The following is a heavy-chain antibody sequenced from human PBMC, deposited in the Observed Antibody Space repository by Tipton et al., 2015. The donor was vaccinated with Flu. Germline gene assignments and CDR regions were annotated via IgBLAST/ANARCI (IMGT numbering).Heavy chain of an antibody. CDR2: IYQTGST. V-gene: IGHV4-38-2*02. CDR3: ARDTVFWSGPYGMDV. D-gene: IGHD3-3*01. CDR1: GDSLGSNYL. Sequence: TLSLTCSVSGDSLGSNYLWGWIRQPPGKGLEWIGNIYQTGSTYHNPSLKSRVTISVDTSKNQFSLKLSSVTAADTAVYYCARDTVFWSGPYGMDVWGQGTTVTVSS. J-gene: IGHJ6*02.